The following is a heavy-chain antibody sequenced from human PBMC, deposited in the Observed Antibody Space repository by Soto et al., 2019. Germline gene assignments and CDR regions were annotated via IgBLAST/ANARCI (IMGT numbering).Heavy chain of an antibody. CDR1: GYTFTSYA. V-gene: IGHV1-18*01. D-gene: IGHD3-3*01. CDR2: ISAYNGNT. CDR3: ARDRPLNSIDYDFWSGYPNDAFDI. J-gene: IGHJ3*02. Sequence: GASVKVSCKASGYTFTSYAISWVRQAPGQGLEWMGWISAYNGNTNYAQKLQGRVTMTTDTSTSTAYMELRSLRSDDTAVYYCARDRPLNSIDYDFWSGYPNDAFDIWGQGTMVTVSS.